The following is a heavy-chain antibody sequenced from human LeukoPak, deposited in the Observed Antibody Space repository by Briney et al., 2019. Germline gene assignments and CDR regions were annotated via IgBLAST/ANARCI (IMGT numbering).Heavy chain of an antibody. CDR2: ISYDGSNK. J-gene: IGHJ4*02. CDR1: GFTFSSYA. D-gene: IGHD4-23*01. CDR3: ARLLRGSDLDY. Sequence: QPGGSLRLSCAASGFTFSSYAMHWVRQAPGKGLEWVAVISYDGSNKYYADSVKGRFTISRDNAKNSLYLQMNSLRAEDTAVYYCARLLRGSDLDYWGQGTLVTVSS. V-gene: IGHV3-30*04.